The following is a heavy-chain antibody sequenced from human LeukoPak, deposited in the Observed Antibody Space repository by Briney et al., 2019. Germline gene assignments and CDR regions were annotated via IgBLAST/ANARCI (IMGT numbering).Heavy chain of an antibody. V-gene: IGHV1-69*13. D-gene: IGHD3-22*01. CDR3: ARGSYYDSRAVDYMDV. CDR2: IIPIFGTA. J-gene: IGHJ6*03. CDR1: GYTFIGYY. Sequence: SVKVFCKASGYTFIGYYMHWVRQAPGQGLEWMGGIIPIFGTANYAQKFQGRVTITADESTSTAYMELSSLRSEDTAVYYCARGSYYDSRAVDYMDVWGKGTTVTISS.